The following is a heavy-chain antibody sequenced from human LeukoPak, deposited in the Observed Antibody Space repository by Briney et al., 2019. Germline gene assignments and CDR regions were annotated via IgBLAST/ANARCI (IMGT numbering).Heavy chain of an antibody. Sequence: GGSLRLSCAASGFTFSSYAMRWVRQAPGKGLEWVSAISGSGGSTYYVDSVKGRFTISRDNSKNTLYLQMNSLRAEDTAVFYCAKPRGEEWLVGLYDAFDIWGQGTMVTVSS. J-gene: IGHJ3*02. CDR1: GFTFSSYA. CDR3: AKPRGEEWLVGLYDAFDI. D-gene: IGHD6-19*01. V-gene: IGHV3-23*01. CDR2: ISGSGGST.